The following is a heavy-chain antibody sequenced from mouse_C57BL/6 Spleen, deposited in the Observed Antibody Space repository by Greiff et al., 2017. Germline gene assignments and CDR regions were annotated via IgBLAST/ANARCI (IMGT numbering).Heavy chain of an antibody. CDR2: IAPETGGS. D-gene: IGHD1-1*01. Sequence: QVQLQQSGAELVRPGASVTLSCKASGYTFTDSEMHWVKQTPVHGLEWIGAIAPETGGSAYNQQFKGKAILTADKSSSTAYLALRRLTSEDSAVYYCTLLRDWEVDYWGQGTTLTVSS. V-gene: IGHV1-15*01. J-gene: IGHJ2*01. CDR1: GYTFTDSE. CDR3: TLLRDWEVDY.